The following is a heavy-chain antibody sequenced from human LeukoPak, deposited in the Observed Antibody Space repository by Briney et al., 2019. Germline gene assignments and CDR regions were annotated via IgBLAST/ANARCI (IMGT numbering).Heavy chain of an antibody. J-gene: IGHJ4*02. CDR2: ISAYNGDT. V-gene: IGHV1-18*04. D-gene: IGHD5-24*01. CDR1: GYMFTDYY. CDR3: ARDARSPERWLHLSRPDY. Sequence: ASVKVSCKASGYMFTDYYMHWVRQAPGQGLEWMGWISAYNGDTRHAQKFQGRVTMTTDTSTNTVYMELRSLRSDDTAVYYCARDARSPERWLHLSRPDYWGQGTRVTVSS.